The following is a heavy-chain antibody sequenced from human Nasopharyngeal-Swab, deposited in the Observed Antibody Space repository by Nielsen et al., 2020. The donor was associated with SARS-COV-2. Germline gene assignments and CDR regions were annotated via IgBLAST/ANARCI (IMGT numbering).Heavy chain of an antibody. D-gene: IGHD3-22*01. CDR3: ARAAITMIVVVSAFDI. Sequence: LRLSCTVSGGSISSYYWSWIRQHPGKGLEWIGYIYYSGSTYYNPSLKSRVTISVDTSKNQFSLKLSSVTAADTAVYYCARAAITMIVVVSAFDIWGQGTMVTVSS. CDR2: IYYSGST. J-gene: IGHJ3*02. V-gene: IGHV4-31*03. CDR1: GGSISSYY.